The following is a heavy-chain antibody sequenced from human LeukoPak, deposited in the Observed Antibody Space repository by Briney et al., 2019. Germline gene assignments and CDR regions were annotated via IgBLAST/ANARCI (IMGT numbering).Heavy chain of an antibody. CDR2: ISSSSSTI. CDR3: AAFSTSDFDY. J-gene: IGHJ4*02. Sequence: GGPLRLSCAASGFTFSSYSMNWVRQAPGKGLEWVSYISSSSSTIYYADSVKGRFTISRDNAKNSLYLQMNSLRAEDTAVYYCAAFSTSDFDYWGQGTLVTVSS. CDR1: GFTFSSYS. V-gene: IGHV3-48*01.